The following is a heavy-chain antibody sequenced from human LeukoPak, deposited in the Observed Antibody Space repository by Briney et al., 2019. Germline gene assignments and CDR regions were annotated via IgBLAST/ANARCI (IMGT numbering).Heavy chain of an antibody. J-gene: IGHJ4*02. Sequence: SETLSLTCSVSGGSISNYYWSWIRQPPGKGLEWIGYIFSRGSSNYSPSLKRRVTISVDTSKNQFSLKLSSVTAADTAVYYCARASDSSGYYDLDYWGQGTLVTVSS. D-gene: IGHD3-22*01. CDR2: IFSRGSS. CDR1: GGSISNYY. CDR3: ARASDSSGYYDLDY. V-gene: IGHV4-59*01.